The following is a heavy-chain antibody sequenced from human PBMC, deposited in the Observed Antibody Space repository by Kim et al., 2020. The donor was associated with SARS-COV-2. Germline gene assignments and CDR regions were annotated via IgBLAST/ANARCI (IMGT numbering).Heavy chain of an antibody. CDR1: GFTFSTYA. J-gene: IGHJ5*02. CDR2: INSNSNYI. Sequence: GGSLRLSCAASGFTFSTYAMNWVRQAPGKGLEWLSFINSNSNYIYYADSVKGRFTISRDNAKNSLYLQMNSLRAEDTAVYYCARVGVSNIEGRRNWFDPWGQGTLVTVSS. D-gene: IGHD6-6*01. V-gene: IGHV3-21*01. CDR3: ARVGVSNIEGRRNWFDP.